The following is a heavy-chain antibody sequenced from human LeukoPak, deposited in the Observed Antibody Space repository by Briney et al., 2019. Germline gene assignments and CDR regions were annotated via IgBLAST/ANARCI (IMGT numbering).Heavy chain of an antibody. D-gene: IGHD3-9*01. CDR2: IYYSGST. CDR1: GGSISSGGYY. CDR3: AAFRGSYDILTGYSGDDAFDI. Sequence: SETLSLTCTVPGGSISSGGYYWSWIRQHPGKGLEWIGYIYYSGSTYYNPSLKSRVTISVDTSKNQFSLKLSSVTAADTAVYYCAAFRGSYDILTGYSGDDAFDIWGQGTMVTVSS. V-gene: IGHV4-31*03. J-gene: IGHJ3*02.